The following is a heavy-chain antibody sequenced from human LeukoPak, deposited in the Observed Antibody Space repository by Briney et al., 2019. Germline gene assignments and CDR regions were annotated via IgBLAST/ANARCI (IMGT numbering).Heavy chain of an antibody. V-gene: IGHV1-2*02. J-gene: IGHJ6*03. CDR1: GYTFTGYY. Sequence: ASVKVSCKASGYTFTGYYMHWVRQAPGQGLEWMGWINPNSGGTNYAQKFQGRVTMTRDTSISTAYMELSRLRSDDTAVYYCVRGSSTNGMTNYYYYMDVWGKGTTVTVSS. CDR3: VRGSSTNGMTNYYYYMDV. D-gene: IGHD2-2*01. CDR2: INPNSGGT.